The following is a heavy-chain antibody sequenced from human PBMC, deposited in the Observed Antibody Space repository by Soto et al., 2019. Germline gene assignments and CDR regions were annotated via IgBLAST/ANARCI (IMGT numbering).Heavy chain of an antibody. D-gene: IGHD4-17*01. V-gene: IGHV4-31*03. CDR2: IYYSGST. J-gene: IGHJ4*02. Sequence: KPSETLSLTCTVSGGSISSGGYYWSWIRQHPGKGLEWIGCIYYSGSTYYNPSLKSRVTISVDMSKNQFSLKLSSVTAADTAVYYCARVKSTVTTRRLFDYWGQGTLVTVSS. CDR1: GGSISSGGYY. CDR3: ARVKSTVTTRRLFDY.